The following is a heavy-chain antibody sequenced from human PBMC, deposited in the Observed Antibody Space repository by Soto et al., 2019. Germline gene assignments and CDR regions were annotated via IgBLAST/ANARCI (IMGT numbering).Heavy chain of an antibody. CDR3: ATLSNWSDLYYFDY. CDR1: GYTLPELS. Sequence: ASEKVSCKVSGYTLPELSMHWVRQAPGTGLEWMGGFDPEDGETIYAQKFQGRVTMTEDTSTDTAYMELSSLRSEDTAVYCCATLSNWSDLYYFDYWGQGTLVTVSS. J-gene: IGHJ4*02. CDR2: FDPEDGET. D-gene: IGHD1-20*01. V-gene: IGHV1-24*01.